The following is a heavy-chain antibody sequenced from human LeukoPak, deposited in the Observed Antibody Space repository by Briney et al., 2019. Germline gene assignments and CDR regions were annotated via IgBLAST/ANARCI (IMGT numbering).Heavy chain of an antibody. V-gene: IGHV5-51*01. CDR2: IYPGDSDT. CDR3: ARRVQDSSGYQGYYYYYMDV. Sequence: GGSLKISCKGSGYSFTSYWIGWVRQMPGKGLEWMGIIYPGDSDTRYSPSFQGQVTISADKSISTAYLQWSSLKASDTAMYYCARRVQDSSGYQGYYYYYMDVWGKGTTVTVSS. D-gene: IGHD3-22*01. J-gene: IGHJ6*03. CDR1: GYSFTSYW.